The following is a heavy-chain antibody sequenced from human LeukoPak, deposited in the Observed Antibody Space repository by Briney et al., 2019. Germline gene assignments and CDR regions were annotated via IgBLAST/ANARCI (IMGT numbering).Heavy chain of an antibody. D-gene: IGHD3-10*01. CDR2: IYYSGST. V-gene: IGHV4-31*03. Sequence: RPSQTLSLTCTVSGGSISSGDYYWSWLRQHPGKGLEWIGYIYYSGSTYYNPSLKSRVTISLDTTKNQFSLKLSSVTAADTAVYYCARDQEDSGTDYWGQGTLVTVSS. CDR1: GGSISSGDYY. J-gene: IGHJ4*02. CDR3: ARDQEDSGTDY.